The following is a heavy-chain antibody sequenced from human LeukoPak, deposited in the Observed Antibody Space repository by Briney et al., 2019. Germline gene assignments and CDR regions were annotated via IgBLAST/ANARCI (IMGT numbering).Heavy chain of an antibody. J-gene: IGHJ4*02. CDR3: ARGSDILTGYLFRFDY. V-gene: IGHV1-69*04. Sequence: SVRVSCKASGGTFSSYAISWVRQSPGQGLEWMGRVIPILGIANYAQKFRGRVTITADKSTSTAYMELSSLRSEDTAVYYCARGSDILTGYLFRFDYWGQGNLVTVSS. CDR1: GGTFSSYA. D-gene: IGHD3-9*01. CDR2: VIPILGIA.